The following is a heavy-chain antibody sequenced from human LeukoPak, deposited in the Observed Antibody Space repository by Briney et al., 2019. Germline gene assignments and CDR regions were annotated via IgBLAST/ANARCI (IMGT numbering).Heavy chain of an antibody. CDR2: IYYSGST. V-gene: IGHV4-39*01. CDR3: ARGRGYYDFWSGYYASKYFDY. J-gene: IGHJ4*02. Sequence: PSETLSLTCTVSGGSISSSSYYWGWIRQPPGEGLEWVGSIYYSGSTYYNPSLKSRVTISVDTSKNQFSLKLSSVTAADTAVYYCARGRGYYDFWSGYYASKYFDYWGQGTLVTVSS. D-gene: IGHD3-3*01. CDR1: GGSISSSSYY.